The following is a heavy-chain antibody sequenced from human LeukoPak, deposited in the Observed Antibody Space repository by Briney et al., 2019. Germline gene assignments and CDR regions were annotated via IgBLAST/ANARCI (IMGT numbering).Heavy chain of an antibody. CDR2: INPSGGST. Sequence: ASATVSCTASGYTFTSYYMRWVRQAPGQGLEWMGIINPSGGSTSYAQKFQGRVTMTRDTSTSTVYMELSSLRSEDTAVYYCARQPAAGYYDSSGYPGDYWGQGTLVTVSS. J-gene: IGHJ4*02. CDR1: GYTFTSYY. CDR3: ARQPAAGYYDSSGYPGDY. V-gene: IGHV1-46*01. D-gene: IGHD3-22*01.